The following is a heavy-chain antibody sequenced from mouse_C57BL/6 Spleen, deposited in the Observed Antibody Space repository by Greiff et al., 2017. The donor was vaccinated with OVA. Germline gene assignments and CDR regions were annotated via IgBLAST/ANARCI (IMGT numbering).Heavy chain of an antibody. D-gene: IGHD2-5*01. CDR1: GYAFSSYW. J-gene: IGHJ4*01. CDR3: ARGGRNYFYYYAMDY. Sequence: VQLQESGAELVKPGASVKISCKASGYAFSSYWMNWVKQRPGKGLEWIGQIYPGDGDTNYNGKFKGKATLTADKSSSTAYMQLSSLTSEDSAVDFCARGGRNYFYYYAMDYWGQGTSVTVSS. CDR2: IYPGDGDT. V-gene: IGHV1-80*01.